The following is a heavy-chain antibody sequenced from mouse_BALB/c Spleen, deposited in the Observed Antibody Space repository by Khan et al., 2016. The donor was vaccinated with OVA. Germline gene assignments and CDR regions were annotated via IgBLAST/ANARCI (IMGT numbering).Heavy chain of an antibody. CDR2: INTYTGEP. D-gene: IGHD1-1*01. Sequence: QCQLVQSGPELKKPGETVKISCKASGYTFTNYGMNWVKQAPGKGLKWMGWINTYTGEPTYADDFKGRFAFSLETSASTAYLQINNLKNEDMATYFCARYGSEDYFDYWGQGTTLTVSS. CDR3: ARYGSEDYFDY. V-gene: IGHV9-1*02. J-gene: IGHJ2*01. CDR1: GYTFTNYG.